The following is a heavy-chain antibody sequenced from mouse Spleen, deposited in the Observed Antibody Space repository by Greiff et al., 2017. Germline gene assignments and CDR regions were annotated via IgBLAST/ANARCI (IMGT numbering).Heavy chain of an antibody. D-gene: IGHD2-10*02. V-gene: IGHV1-4*01. J-gene: IGHJ1*01. CDR2: INPSSGYT. Sequence: VKLVESGAELARPGASVKMSCKASGYTFTSYTMHWVKQRPGQGLAWIGYINPSSGYTKYNQKFKDKATLTADKSSSTAYMQLSSLTSEDSAVYYCARETGYGNYVWYFDVWGAGTTVTVSS. CDR3: ARETGYGNYVWYFDV. CDR1: GYTFTSYT.